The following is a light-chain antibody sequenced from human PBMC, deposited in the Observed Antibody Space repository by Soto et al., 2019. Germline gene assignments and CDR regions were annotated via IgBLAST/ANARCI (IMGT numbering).Light chain of an antibody. J-gene: IGKJ1*01. Sequence: DVVMTQSPLSLSVTLGQPASISCRSSQGLVYSDGNTFLNWFHQRPGQSPRRLIYQVSNRDSGVPDRFSVSGSGTDYTLTISRVEAEDVGIYYCVQGTHWPWTFGQGTKVEIK. CDR3: VQGTHWPWT. CDR1: QGLVYSDGNTF. V-gene: IGKV2-30*01. CDR2: QVS.